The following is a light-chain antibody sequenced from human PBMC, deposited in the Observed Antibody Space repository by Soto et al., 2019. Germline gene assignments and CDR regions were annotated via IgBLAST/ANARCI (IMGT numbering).Light chain of an antibody. CDR1: SSDVGAYNY. Sequence: QSPLTQPRSVSGSPGQSGTISCTGTSSDVGAYNYVSWYQHHPGKAPKVMIYDVSERPSGVPDRFSGSKSDNKASLTISGLQAEDEADYYCCSYAGSYSWVFGGGTKLTVL. CDR2: DVS. CDR3: CSYAGSYSWV. J-gene: IGLJ3*02. V-gene: IGLV2-11*01.